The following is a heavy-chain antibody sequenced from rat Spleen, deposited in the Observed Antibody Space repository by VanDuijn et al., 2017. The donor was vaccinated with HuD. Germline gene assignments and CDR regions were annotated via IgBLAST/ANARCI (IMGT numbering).Heavy chain of an antibody. J-gene: IGHJ2*01. CDR3: VRANRESYAHFDH. D-gene: IGHD1-12*01. CDR1: GFSLTNYH. CDR2: IWTGGST. V-gene: IGHV2-43*01. Sequence: QVQLKESGPGLVQPSQTLSLTCTVSGFSLTNYHVSWVRQPPGKGLEWMGVIWTGGSTAYNSSFNSRLSVSRDISKSQVFLRMNSLQTEDTATYYCVRANRESYAHFDHWGQGVMVTVSS.